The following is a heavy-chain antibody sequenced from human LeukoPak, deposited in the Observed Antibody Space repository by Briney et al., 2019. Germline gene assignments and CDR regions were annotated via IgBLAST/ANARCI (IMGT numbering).Heavy chain of an antibody. V-gene: IGHV4-31*03. J-gene: IGHJ6*02. Sequence: SRTLSLTCTVSRGSISRGGYSCSWIRQHPGKGLECIGYVYYSGSTYYNPPLKSRVTIAVDSSKNQFSLKLSSVTAADTAVYYRAREEGDEFSSPYGYYPWGQRTPVS. CDR3: AREEGDEFSSPYGYYP. D-gene: IGHD2/OR15-2a*01. CDR2: VYYSGST. CDR1: RGSISRGGYS.